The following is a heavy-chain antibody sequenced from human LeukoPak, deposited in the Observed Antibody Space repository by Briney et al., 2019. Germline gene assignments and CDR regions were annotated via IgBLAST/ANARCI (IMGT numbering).Heavy chain of an antibody. J-gene: IGHJ4*02. CDR3: AKDTQVLDSSGYYYDLFDY. Sequence: SGGSLRLSCAASGFTFSTYWMHWVRQAPGKGLVWVSRINSDGSTTNYADSVKGRFTISGDNAKNTLYLQMNSLRAEDTAVYYCAKDTQVLDSSGYYYDLFDYWGQGTLVTVSS. CDR2: INSDGSTT. V-gene: IGHV3-74*01. CDR1: GFTFSTYW. D-gene: IGHD3-22*01.